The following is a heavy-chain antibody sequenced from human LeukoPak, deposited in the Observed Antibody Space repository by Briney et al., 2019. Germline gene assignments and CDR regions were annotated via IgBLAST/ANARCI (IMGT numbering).Heavy chain of an antibody. J-gene: IGHJ4*02. D-gene: IGHD4-17*01. Sequence: ASVTVSCKASGYTFSGYYMHWVRRAPGQGFEWMGRIDSNSGGTNYAQNFQGRVTVTRDTSISTVYMELISLRSDDTAVYYCAREMNYDDYRTSDYWGQGTLVTVSS. V-gene: IGHV1-2*02. CDR2: IDSNSGGT. CDR3: AREMNYDDYRTSDY. CDR1: GYTFSGYY.